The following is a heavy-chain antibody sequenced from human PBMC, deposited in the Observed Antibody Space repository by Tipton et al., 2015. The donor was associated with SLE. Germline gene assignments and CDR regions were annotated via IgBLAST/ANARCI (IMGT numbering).Heavy chain of an antibody. V-gene: IGHV4-59*07. J-gene: IGHJ2*01. CDR3: ARGGWDREWYFDL. CDR2: IYYSGST. Sequence: TLSLTCTVSGGSISSYYWSWIRQPPGKGLEWIGYIYYSGSTNYNPSLKSRVTISVDTSKNQFSLKLSSVTGADSAVDYCARGGWDREWYFDLWGRGTLVTGSS. CDR1: GGSISSYY. D-gene: IGHD6-19*01.